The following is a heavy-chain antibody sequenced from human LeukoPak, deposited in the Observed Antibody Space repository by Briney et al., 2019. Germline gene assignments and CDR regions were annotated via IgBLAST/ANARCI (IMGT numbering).Heavy chain of an antibody. CDR3: ASRNYYGSGPDY. J-gene: IGHJ4*02. CDR1: GFTFKSYA. Sequence: GGSLRLSCSASGFTFKSYAMHWVRQAPGKGLEYVSSINTNGANTYYADSVKGRFTISRDNAKNSLYLHMNSLRDEDTAVYYCASRNYYGSGPDYWGQGTLVTVSS. CDR2: INTNGANT. V-gene: IGHV3-64*04. D-gene: IGHD3-10*01.